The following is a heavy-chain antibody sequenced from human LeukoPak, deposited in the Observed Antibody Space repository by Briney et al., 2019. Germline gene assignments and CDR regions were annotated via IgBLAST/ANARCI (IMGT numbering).Heavy chain of an antibody. V-gene: IGHV3-7*01. Sequence: GGSLRLSCVVSGFTFSSYWMSWVRQAPGKGLEWVANIKQDGSEKYYVDSVKGRVTMSRDNAKNSLYMKMNSLRAEDTAVYYCARVQWELRGVGSYFEYWGQGALVTVSS. J-gene: IGHJ4*02. CDR1: GFTFSSYW. CDR2: IKQDGSEK. CDR3: ARVQWELRGVGSYFEY. D-gene: IGHD1-26*01.